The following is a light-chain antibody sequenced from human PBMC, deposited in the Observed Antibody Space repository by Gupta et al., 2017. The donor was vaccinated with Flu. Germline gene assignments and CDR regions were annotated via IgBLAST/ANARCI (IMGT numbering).Light chain of an antibody. J-gene: IGLJ1*01. CDR3: CSYAGSYTHYV. V-gene: IGLV2-11*01. CDR1: SSDVGGYIY. CDR2: DVT. Sequence: QSALTQPRSVSGSPGQSVTISCTGTSSDVGGYIYVSWYQQHPGEAPKLMIYDVTERPSGVPDRFSGSRSANTASLTISGLQAEDEADYFCCSYAGSYTHYVFGTGTKVTVL.